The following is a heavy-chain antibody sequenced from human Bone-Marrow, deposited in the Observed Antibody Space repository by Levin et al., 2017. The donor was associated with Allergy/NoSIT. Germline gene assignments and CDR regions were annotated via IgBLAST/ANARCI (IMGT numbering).Heavy chain of an antibody. Sequence: SETLSLTCTVSGGSISSYYWSWIRQPPGKGLEWIGYIYYSGSTNYNPSLKSRVTISVDTSKNQFSLKLSSVTAADTAVYYCARGALLRYFDWLLVPAPLPAFDIWGQGTMVTVSS. J-gene: IGHJ3*02. V-gene: IGHV4-59*01. D-gene: IGHD3-9*01. CDR3: ARGALLRYFDWLLVPAPLPAFDI. CDR2: IYYSGST. CDR1: GGSISSYY.